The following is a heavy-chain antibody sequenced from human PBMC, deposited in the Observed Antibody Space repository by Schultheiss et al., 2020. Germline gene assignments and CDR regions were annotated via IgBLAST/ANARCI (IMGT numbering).Heavy chain of an antibody. CDR1: GFTFSSYG. V-gene: IGHV3-33*01. CDR2: IWYDGSNK. CDR3: ATRGEYCSSTSCYWSGYYYMDV. Sequence: GGSLRLSCAASGFTFSSYGMHWVRQAPGKGLEWVAVIWYDGSNKYYADSVKGRFTISRDNSKNTLYLQMNSLRAEDTAVYYCATRGEYCSSTSCYWSGYYYMDVWGKGTTVNVSS. J-gene: IGHJ6*03. D-gene: IGHD2-2*01.